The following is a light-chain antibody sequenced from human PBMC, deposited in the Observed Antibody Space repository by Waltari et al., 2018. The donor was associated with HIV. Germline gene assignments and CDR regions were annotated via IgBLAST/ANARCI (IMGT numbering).Light chain of an antibody. CDR1: QRISTY. V-gene: IGKV1-39*01. Sequence: DIQMTQSPSSLSASVGDRVTITCRASQRISTYLNWYQQKPGEAPKLLIYGAFSLQSGVPSGFSGSGSGTDFTLTITSLQPEDFATYYCQQSYRIPLTFGGGTKVEL. J-gene: IGKJ4*01. CDR3: QQSYRIPLT. CDR2: GAF.